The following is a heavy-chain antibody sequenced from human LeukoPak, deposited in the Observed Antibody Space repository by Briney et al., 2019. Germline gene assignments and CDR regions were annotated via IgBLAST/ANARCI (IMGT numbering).Heavy chain of an antibody. CDR2: IRSDGIVT. J-gene: IGHJ3*02. V-gene: IGHV3-74*01. D-gene: IGHD3-10*01. CDR3: ARGRGWGTFDI. CDR1: GFTFSNYG. Sequence: PGRSLRLSCEASGFTFSNYGMHWVRQAPGKGLVWVSRIRSDGIVTDYADSVKGRFTTSRENAKNSLYLQMNSLRVGDTAVYYCARGRGWGTFDIWGQGTMVTVSS.